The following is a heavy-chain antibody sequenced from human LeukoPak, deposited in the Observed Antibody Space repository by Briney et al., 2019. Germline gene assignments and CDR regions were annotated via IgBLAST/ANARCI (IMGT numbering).Heavy chain of an antibody. Sequence: PGGSLRLSCAVSGFTFNSYSMSWVRQAPGKGLEWVANIKQDGSEKNYVDSVKGRFTISRDNAKNSLYLQMNSLRAEDTAVYYCVRDSSRSYVYWGQGTLVTVSS. CDR3: VRDSSRSYVY. D-gene: IGHD2-2*01. CDR2: IKQDGSEK. J-gene: IGHJ4*02. V-gene: IGHV3-7*01. CDR1: GFTFNSYS.